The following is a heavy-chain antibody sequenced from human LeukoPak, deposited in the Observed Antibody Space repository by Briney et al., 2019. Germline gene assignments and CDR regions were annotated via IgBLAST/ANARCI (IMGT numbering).Heavy chain of an antibody. J-gene: IGHJ4*02. D-gene: IGHD2/OR15-2a*01. CDR2: ISGSGGST. CDR3: AKGIRFPRGYFDY. V-gene: IGHV3-23*01. Sequence: GGSLRLSCAASGFTFSSYAMSWVRQAPGKGLEWVSAISGSGGSTYYADSVKGRFAISRDNSKNTLYLQMNSLRAEDTAVYYCAKGIRFPRGYFDYWGQGTLVTVSS. CDR1: GFTFSSYA.